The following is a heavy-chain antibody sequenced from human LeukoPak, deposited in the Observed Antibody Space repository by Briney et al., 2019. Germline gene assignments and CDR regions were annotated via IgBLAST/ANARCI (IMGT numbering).Heavy chain of an antibody. V-gene: IGHV3-66*01. D-gene: IGHD4-17*01. Sequence: AGGSLRLSCAASGFTVSSNYMSWVRQAPGKGLEWVSVIYSGGSTYYADSVKGRFTISRDNSKNTLYLQMNSLRAEDTAVYYRARDLTVTYSWFDPWGQGTLVTVSS. J-gene: IGHJ5*02. CDR1: GFTVSSNY. CDR3: ARDLTVTYSWFDP. CDR2: IYSGGST.